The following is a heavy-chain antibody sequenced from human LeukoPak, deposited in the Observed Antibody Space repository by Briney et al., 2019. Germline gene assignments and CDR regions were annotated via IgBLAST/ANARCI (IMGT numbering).Heavy chain of an antibody. CDR1: GGSISRGSYY. J-gene: IGHJ5*02. Sequence: SQTLSLTCVVSGGSISRGSYYWSWIRQPAGKGLEWMGRIYNSGSTNYNPSLNSRVTISADMSRNQLSLKLSSVTAADTAVYYCARRDYAPRWFDPWGQGTLVTVSS. V-gene: IGHV4-61*02. CDR2: IYNSGST. D-gene: IGHD2-2*01. CDR3: ARRDYAPRWFDP.